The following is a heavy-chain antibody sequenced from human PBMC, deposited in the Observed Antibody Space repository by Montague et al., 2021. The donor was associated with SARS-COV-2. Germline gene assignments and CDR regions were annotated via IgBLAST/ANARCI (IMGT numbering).Heavy chain of an antibody. CDR2: IFYSGST. D-gene: IGHD4-23*01. Sequence: SETLSLTCGVSGDSVNRNYWSWVRQPPGKGLEWLGYIFYSGSTYNPSLNSRVTMSLDTSKNHFSLNLISVTAADTAVYYCAKASRGYGGDFDSWGRGTLVIVSS. V-gene: IGHV4-59*02. CDR1: GDSVNRNY. J-gene: IGHJ4*02. CDR3: AKASRGYGGDFDS.